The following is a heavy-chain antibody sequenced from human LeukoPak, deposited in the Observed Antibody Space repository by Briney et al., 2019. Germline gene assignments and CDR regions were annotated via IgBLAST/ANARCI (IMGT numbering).Heavy chain of an antibody. J-gene: IGHJ4*02. CDR2: IYHSGST. D-gene: IGHD6-19*01. V-gene: IGHV4-38-2*02. CDR3: ARDGWSGWYYFDY. Sequence: PSETLSLTCAVSGYSISSGYYWGWIRQPPGKGLEWIGSIYHSGSTYYNPSLKSRVTISVDTSQNQFSLKLSSVTAADTAVYYCARDGWSGWYYFDYWGQGTLVTVSS. CDR1: GYSISSGYY.